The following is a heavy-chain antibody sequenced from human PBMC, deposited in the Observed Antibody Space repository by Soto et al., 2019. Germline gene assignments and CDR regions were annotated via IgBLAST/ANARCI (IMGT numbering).Heavy chain of an antibody. CDR2: ISPNSGNI. CDR3: VKDRDSNSWPSRDV. J-gene: IGHJ6*02. CDR1: GYTFTRNG. Sequence: QVHLVQSGAEVKTPGASVNVSCKTSGYTFTRNGISWVRQAPGQGLEWMGWISPNSGNIQYAQKLQGRVIMTTDTSTSTAYMELRSLRSDDTAVYYCVKDRDSNSWPSRDVWGPGTTVTVSS. D-gene: IGHD3-22*01. V-gene: IGHV1-18*01.